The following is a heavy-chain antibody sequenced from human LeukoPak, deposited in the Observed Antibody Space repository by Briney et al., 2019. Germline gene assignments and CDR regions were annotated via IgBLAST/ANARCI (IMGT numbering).Heavy chain of an antibody. Sequence: PGGSLRLSCAVSRITFSNAWPSWVRQAPGKGLEWVSYISSSGSTIYYTDSVKGRFTISRDDAKNSLYLQMNSLRAEDTAVYYCASESYDSSGVFDYWGLGTLVTVSS. J-gene: IGHJ4*02. CDR3: ASESYDSSGVFDY. D-gene: IGHD3-22*01. CDR2: ISSSGSTI. CDR1: RITFSNAW. V-gene: IGHV3-11*01.